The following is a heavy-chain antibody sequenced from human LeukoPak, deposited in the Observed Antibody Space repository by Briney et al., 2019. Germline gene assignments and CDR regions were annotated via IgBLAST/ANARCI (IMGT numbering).Heavy chain of an antibody. J-gene: IGHJ5*02. D-gene: IGHD1-7*01. CDR2: IRSKANSYAT. Sequence: GGSLRLSCAASGFTFSGSAMHWVRQASGKGLEWVGRIRSKANSYATAYAASVKGRFTISRDDSKSTAYLQMNSLKTEDTAVYYCTSAIFETGTTPNLSWFDPWGQGTLVTVSS. CDR1: GFTFSGSA. CDR3: TSAIFETGTTPNLSWFDP. V-gene: IGHV3-73*01.